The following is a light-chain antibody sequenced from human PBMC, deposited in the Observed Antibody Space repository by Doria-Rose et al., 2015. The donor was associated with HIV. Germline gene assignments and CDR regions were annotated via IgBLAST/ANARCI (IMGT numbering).Light chain of an antibody. Sequence: EIVMTQSPGTLSLPPGERATLSCRASQSFSSTYLAWYQQKPGQAPSLLIYDGSTRATGIPDRFSASRSGTDFTLTINRLEPEDFALYYCHQYGTSWTFGQGTKVEI. CDR2: DGS. V-gene: IGKV3-20*01. J-gene: IGKJ1*01. CDR3: HQYGTSWT. CDR1: QSFSSTY.